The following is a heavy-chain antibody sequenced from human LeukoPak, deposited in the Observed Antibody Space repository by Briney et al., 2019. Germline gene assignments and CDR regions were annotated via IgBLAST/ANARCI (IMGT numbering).Heavy chain of an antibody. CDR1: GYTFTSYY. CDR3: ASLPYYYDSSGLEFDY. CDR2: INPSGGST. J-gene: IGHJ4*02. Sequence: ASVKVSCKASGYTFTSYYMHWVRQAPGQGLEWMGIINPSGGSTSYAQKFQGRVTMTRDTSTGTVYMELSSLRSEDTAVYYCASLPYYYDSSGLEFDYWGQGTLVTVSS. D-gene: IGHD3-22*01. V-gene: IGHV1-46*01.